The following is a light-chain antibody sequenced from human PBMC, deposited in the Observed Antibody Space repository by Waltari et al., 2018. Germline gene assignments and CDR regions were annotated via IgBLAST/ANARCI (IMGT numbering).Light chain of an antibody. CDR1: QSISSW. CDR2: AAS. Sequence: DIQMTQSPSTLSASVGDRVTITCRASQSISSWLAWYQQKPGKAPDLLIYAASTLHSGVPSRFSDGGSGTEFTLTISSLQPDDSATYYCQQYYTYPWTFGQGTKVEIK. V-gene: IGKV1-5*03. CDR3: QQYYTYPWT. J-gene: IGKJ1*01.